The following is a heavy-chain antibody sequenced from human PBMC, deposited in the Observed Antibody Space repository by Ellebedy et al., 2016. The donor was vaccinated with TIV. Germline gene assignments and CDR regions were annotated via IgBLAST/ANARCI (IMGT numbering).Heavy chain of an antibody. CDR3: ARRHTSGWLGDFDS. J-gene: IGHJ4*02. D-gene: IGHD6-19*01. Sequence: PGGSLRLSCTVSGGSISSYFWNWIRQPPGKGLEWIGFVYYSGSTYYNPSLKSRVTISVDTSTNQFSLRLTSVTAADTAVYYCARRHTSGWLGDFDSWGQGTLVTVSS. CDR1: GGSISSYF. CDR2: VYYSGST. V-gene: IGHV4-59*04.